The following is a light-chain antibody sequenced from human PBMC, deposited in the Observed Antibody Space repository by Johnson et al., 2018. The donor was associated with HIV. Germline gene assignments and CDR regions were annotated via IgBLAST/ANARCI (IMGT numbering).Light chain of an antibody. CDR2: DTD. CDR3: GTWDNSLSAGV. V-gene: IGLV1-51*01. Sequence: QSVLTQPPSVSAAPGQKVTISSSGSSSNIGNNYVSWYQQLPGTAPKLLIYDTDKRPSGIPDRFSGSKSGTSATLGISGLQTGDEADYYCGTWDNSLSAGVFGSGTKVTVL. CDR1: SSNIGNNY. J-gene: IGLJ1*01.